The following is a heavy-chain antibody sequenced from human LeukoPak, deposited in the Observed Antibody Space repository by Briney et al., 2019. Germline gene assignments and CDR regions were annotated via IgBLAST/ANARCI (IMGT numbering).Heavy chain of an antibody. D-gene: IGHD3-10*01. CDR3: ARHGYYGSGSYYTHCWYFDL. J-gene: IGHJ2*01. CDR2: IYPGDSDT. Sequence: GESLKISCKGSGYSFTSYWIGWVRQMPGKGLEWMGIIYPGDSDTRYSPSFQGQVTISADKSISTAYLQWSSLKASDTAMYYCARHGYYGSGSYYTHCWYFDLWGRGTLVTVSS. V-gene: IGHV5-51*01. CDR1: GYSFTSYW.